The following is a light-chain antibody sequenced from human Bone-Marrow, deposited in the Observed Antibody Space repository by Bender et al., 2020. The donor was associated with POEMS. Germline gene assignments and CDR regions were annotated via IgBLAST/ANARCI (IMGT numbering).Light chain of an antibody. CDR1: SSDVGSYSL. V-gene: IGLV2-23*01. CDR3: CSHAGSSGWV. J-gene: IGLJ3*02. CDR2: EGT. Sequence: QSALTQPASVSGSPGQSITISCTGTSSDVGSYSLVSWYQQHPGKAPKLIIYEGTKRPSGVAYRFSCSKSDNTASLTISGLQAEDEADYYCCSHAGSSGWVFGGGTKVT.